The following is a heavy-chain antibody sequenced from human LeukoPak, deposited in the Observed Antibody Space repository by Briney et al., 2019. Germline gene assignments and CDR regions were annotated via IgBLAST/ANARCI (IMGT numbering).Heavy chain of an antibody. CDR3: AKLPSYYYGSGSYDYFDY. CDR1: GGTFSSYA. V-gene: IGHV1-69*04. D-gene: IGHD3-10*01. Sequence: SVKVSCKASGGTFSSYAISWVRQAPGQGLEWMGRIIPILGIANYAQKFQGRVTITADKSTSTAYMELSSLRSEDTAVYYCAKLPSYYYGSGSYDYFDYWGQGTLVTVSS. J-gene: IGHJ4*02. CDR2: IIPILGIA.